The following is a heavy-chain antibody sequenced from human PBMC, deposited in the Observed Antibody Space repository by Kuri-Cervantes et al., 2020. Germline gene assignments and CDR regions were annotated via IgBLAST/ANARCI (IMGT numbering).Heavy chain of an antibody. CDR2: IIPIFGTA. V-gene: IGHV1-69*05. Sequence: SVKVSCKASGYTFTGYYMHWVRQAPGQGLEWMGGIIPIFGTANYAQKFQGRVTITTDESTSTAYMELSSLRSEDTAVYYCARDGGKKYSSSSGLNYYYYMDVWGKGTTVTVSS. J-gene: IGHJ6*03. D-gene: IGHD6-6*01. CDR1: GYTFTGYY. CDR3: ARDGGKKYSSSSGLNYYYYMDV.